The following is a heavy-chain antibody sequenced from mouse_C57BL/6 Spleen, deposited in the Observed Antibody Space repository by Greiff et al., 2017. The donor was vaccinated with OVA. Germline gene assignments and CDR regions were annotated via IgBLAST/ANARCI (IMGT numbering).Heavy chain of an antibody. CDR3: ARERDY. Sequence: QVQLQQPGAELVMPGASVKLSCKASCYTFPRHWMHWGEQRPGQGLEWIGEIDPSDSYTNYNQKFKGKSTLTVDKSSSTAYMQLSSLTSEDSAVYYCARERDYWGQGTTLTVSS. CDR1: CYTFPRHW. J-gene: IGHJ2*01. CDR2: IDPSDSYT. V-gene: IGHV1-69*01.